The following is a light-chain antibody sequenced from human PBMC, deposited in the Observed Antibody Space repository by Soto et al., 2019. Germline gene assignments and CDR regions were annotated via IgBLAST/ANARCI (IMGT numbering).Light chain of an antibody. Sequence: EIVLTQSPGTLSLSPGERATLSYRASQSVSSSFLAWYQQKPGQAPRLLIYGASSRATGIPDRFSGSGSGTDFTLTISRLEPEDFAVYYCLQYGSSPRTFGQGTKVEIK. V-gene: IGKV3-20*01. CDR2: GAS. CDR1: QSVSSSF. CDR3: LQYGSSPRT. J-gene: IGKJ1*01.